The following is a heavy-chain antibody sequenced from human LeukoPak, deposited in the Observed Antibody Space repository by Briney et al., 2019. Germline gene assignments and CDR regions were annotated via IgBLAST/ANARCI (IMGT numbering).Heavy chain of an antibody. D-gene: IGHD6-13*01. CDR1: GYTFTGYY. Sequence: GASVKVTCKASGYTFTGYYMHWVRQAPGQGLEWMGWINPNSGDTNYAQKFQGRVTMSRDTSISTAYMELSSLRSDDTAMYYCARMWSTATSGWNWFDPWGQGTLVTVSS. CDR2: INPNSGDT. CDR3: ARMWSTATSGWNWFDP. V-gene: IGHV1-2*02. J-gene: IGHJ5*02.